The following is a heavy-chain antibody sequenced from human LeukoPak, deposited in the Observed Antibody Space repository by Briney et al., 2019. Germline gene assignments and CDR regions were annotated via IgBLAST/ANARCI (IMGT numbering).Heavy chain of an antibody. CDR3: ARPYYYDSRIDP. Sequence: SETLSLTCTVSGGAISSGDYYWSWIRQPPGKGLEWIAYMYYSGSTYYNPSLKSRVTMSADTSKNQLSLKLSSVTAADTAVYYCARPYYYDSRIDPWGQGILVTVSS. V-gene: IGHV4-30-4*01. J-gene: IGHJ5*02. CDR1: GGAISSGDYY. D-gene: IGHD3-22*01. CDR2: MYYSGST.